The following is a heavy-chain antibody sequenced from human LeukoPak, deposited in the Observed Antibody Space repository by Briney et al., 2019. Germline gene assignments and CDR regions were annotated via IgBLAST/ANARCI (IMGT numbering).Heavy chain of an antibody. CDR2: ITSSSSYI. J-gene: IGHJ6*03. CDR3: ARDPYSGNYGPYYYYYMGV. CDR1: GFTFSSYN. D-gene: IGHD1-26*01. Sequence: GGSLRLSCGASGFTFSSYNMNWVRQAPGKGPEWVSSITSSSSYIYYADSVKGRFTISRDNAKNSLYLQMDSLRVEDTAVYYCARDPYSGNYGPYYYYYMGVWGKGTTVTISS. V-gene: IGHV3-21*06.